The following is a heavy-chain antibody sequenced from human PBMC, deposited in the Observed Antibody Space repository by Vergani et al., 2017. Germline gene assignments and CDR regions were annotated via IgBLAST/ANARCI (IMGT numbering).Heavy chain of an antibody. D-gene: IGHD2-2*01. V-gene: IGHV4-39*01. CDR2: LYYSGST. J-gene: IGHJ4*02. CDR1: GGSISSSSYY. Sequence: QLQLQESGPGLVKPSETLSLTCTVSGGSISSSSYYWGWIRQPPGKGLEWIGSLYYSGSTYYNPSLKSRVTISVDTSKNQFSLKLSSVTAADTAVYYCARLSRQLILEGWGQGTLVTVSS. CDR3: ARLSRQLILEG.